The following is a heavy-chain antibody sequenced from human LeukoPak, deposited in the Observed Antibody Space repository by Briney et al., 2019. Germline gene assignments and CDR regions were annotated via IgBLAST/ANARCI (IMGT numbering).Heavy chain of an antibody. CDR2: ISSSNNTI. J-gene: IGHJ4*02. CDR1: GFTFSTYS. CDR3: ARVLSPVY. V-gene: IGHV3-48*01. Sequence: GGSLRLSCAASGFTFSTYSMNWVRQAPGKGLGWVSYISSSNNTIYYADSVKGRFTISRDNAKNSLYLQMNSLRAEDTAVYYCARVLSPVYWGQGTLVTVSS. D-gene: IGHD2-15*01.